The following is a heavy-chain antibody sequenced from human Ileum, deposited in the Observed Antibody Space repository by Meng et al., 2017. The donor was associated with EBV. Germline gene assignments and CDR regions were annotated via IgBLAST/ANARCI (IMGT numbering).Heavy chain of an antibody. CDR3: ARRLRSSGLQ. CDR2: ISYSGTP. CDR1: AGSLSIRSYT. J-gene: IGHJ4*02. D-gene: IGHD6-6*01. V-gene: IGHV4-39*01. Sequence: PSLVKLSQTPSPPLSISAGSLSIRSYTCGRFHQAPVKGLDWVGSISYSGTPSYNPSLKSRVPLSAGPSNQQFPPELSSVTAAETAVYYCARRLRSSGLQWGQGTLVTVSS.